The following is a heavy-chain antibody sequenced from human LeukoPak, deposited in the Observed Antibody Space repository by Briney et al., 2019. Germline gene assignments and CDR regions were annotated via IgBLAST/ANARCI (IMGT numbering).Heavy chain of an antibody. CDR3: ARSSYYYGSGSYYKFGDY. CDR1: GHTFIGYN. V-gene: IGHV1-2*02. Sequence: ASVEVSCKASGHTFIGYNMHWVRQAPGQGVEWMGWINPNFGGTDYAQRFQGRVTMTRDTSINTAYMELSRLRSDDTAVYFCARSSYYYGSGSYYKFGDYWGQGTQVTVSS. J-gene: IGHJ4*02. D-gene: IGHD3-10*01. CDR2: INPNFGGT.